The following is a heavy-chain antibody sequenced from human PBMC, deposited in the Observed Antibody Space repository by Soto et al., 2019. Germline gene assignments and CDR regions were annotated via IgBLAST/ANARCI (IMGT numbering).Heavy chain of an antibody. V-gene: IGHV3-23*01. D-gene: IGHD3-9*01. J-gene: IGHJ4*02. CDR3: ARDVGLDSDDFFAY. Sequence: GGSLRLSCTASGFTFSSYGMGWVRQAPGKGLQWVSTIRGDGGQTHYTDSVKGRFSISRDNSKNTVYLQMDSLRAEDTAMYFCARDVGLDSDDFFAYWGQGTQVTVSA. CDR2: IRGDGGQT. CDR1: GFTFSSYG.